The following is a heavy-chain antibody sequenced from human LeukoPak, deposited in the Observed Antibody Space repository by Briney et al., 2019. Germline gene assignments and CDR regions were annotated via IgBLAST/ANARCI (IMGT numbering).Heavy chain of an antibody. CDR2: IYYSGST. J-gene: IGHJ6*02. V-gene: IGHV4-59*01. CDR3: ATYGMDV. CDR1: GGSISSYY. Sequence: SEPLSLPCPAPGGSISSYYWSWIRQPPGKGLEWIGYIYYSGSTNYNPSPKRRVTISVDTSKTQFSLKLSSVPAADTAVYYCATYGMDVWGQGTTVTVSS.